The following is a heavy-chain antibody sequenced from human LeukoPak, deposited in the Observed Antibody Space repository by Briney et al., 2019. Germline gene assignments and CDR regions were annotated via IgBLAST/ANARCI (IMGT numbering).Heavy chain of an antibody. CDR3: AKGRSSGYWGS. V-gene: IGHV3-23*01. Sequence: GGSLRLSCAASGFTFSRYAMNWVRQAPGKGLEWVSAITSGGDSTFYAHSVKGRFTISRDNSKNTLYLQMNSLRAEDTAVYYCAKGRSSGYWGSWGQETLVTVSS. CDR1: GFTFSRYA. D-gene: IGHD3-22*01. J-gene: IGHJ5*02. CDR2: ITSGGDST.